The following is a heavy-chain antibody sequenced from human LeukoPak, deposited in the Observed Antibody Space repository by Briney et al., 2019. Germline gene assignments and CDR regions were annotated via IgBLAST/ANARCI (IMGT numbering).Heavy chain of an antibody. CDR2: IYYTGST. CDR1: GGSISSSSYY. J-gene: IGHJ4*02. CDR3: ARAWATDYFDY. Sequence: SETLSLTCTVSGGSISSSSYYWGWIRQPPGKGLEWIATIYYTGSTYYNPSLKSRVTISVDTSKNQFSLKLSSVTAADTAMYYCARAWATDYFDYWGQGTLVTVSS. V-gene: IGHV4-39*07.